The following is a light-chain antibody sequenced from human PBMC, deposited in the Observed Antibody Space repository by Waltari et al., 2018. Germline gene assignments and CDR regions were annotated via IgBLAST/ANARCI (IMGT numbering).Light chain of an antibody. CDR3: QHYNNYS. J-gene: IGKJ1*01. CDR2: DAS. CDR1: QSIRSW. V-gene: IGKV1-5*01. Sequence: DIQMTQSPSTLSDSVGDRVTITCRASQSIRSWLAWYQQKPGKAPKVLIYDASTLESGVSSRFSGSGSGTEFTLTINGLQPDDFATYYCQHYNNYSFGQGTKVEI.